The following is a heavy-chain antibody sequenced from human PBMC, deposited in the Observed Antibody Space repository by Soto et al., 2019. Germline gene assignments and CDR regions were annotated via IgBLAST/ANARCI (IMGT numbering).Heavy chain of an antibody. V-gene: IGHV4-34*02. J-gene: IGHJ5*02. D-gene: IGHD6-13*01. CDR1: GGSFSGYY. CDR2: INHSGAT. Sequence: QVHLQQWGAGLLKSSETLSLTCAVYGGSFSGYYWSWIRQSPGKGLEWIGEINHSGATNYNSSLKHRVTMSVDTYKKQFSLRLTSVTAADTAVYYCASGLRGIGASGAVAWFDPWGPGTLVTVSS. CDR3: ASGLRGIGASGAVAWFDP.